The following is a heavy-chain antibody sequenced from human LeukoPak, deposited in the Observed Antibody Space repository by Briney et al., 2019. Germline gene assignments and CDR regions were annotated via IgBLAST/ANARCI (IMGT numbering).Heavy chain of an antibody. CDR3: ARLSMHTFGGARSGFDY. J-gene: IGHJ4*02. CDR1: GGSITSSTYY. V-gene: IGHV4-39*01. Sequence: PSETLSLTCTVSGGSITSSTYYWGWVRPPPGKGLEWIGHMYYTGSTYHNPSLKSRVTTSVDTSKKRCSLKLTSVTAADTAVYYCARLSMHTFGGARSGFDYWGQGTLVTVSS. D-gene: IGHD3-16*01. CDR2: MYYTGST.